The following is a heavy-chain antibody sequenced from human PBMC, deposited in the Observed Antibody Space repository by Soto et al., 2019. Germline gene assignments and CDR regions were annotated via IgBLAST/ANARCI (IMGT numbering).Heavy chain of an antibody. V-gene: IGHV4-34*01. D-gene: IGHD2-21*02. CDR3: ARVRTAYAGLDY. J-gene: IGHJ4*02. Sequence: SETLSLTCAVYGGSFSGYYWSWIRQPPGKGLEWIGEINHSGVSDYNPSLESRVAISRDTSKNQFSLRLTSVTAADTAVYYCARVRTAYAGLDYWGQGTLVTVSS. CDR1: GGSFSGYY. CDR2: INHSGVS.